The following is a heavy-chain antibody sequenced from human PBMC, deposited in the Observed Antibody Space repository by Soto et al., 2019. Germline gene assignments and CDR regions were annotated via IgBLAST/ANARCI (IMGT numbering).Heavy chain of an antibody. V-gene: IGHV3-23*01. CDR3: ANYDSSGYYPVDY. CDR1: GFTFSSYA. CDR2: ISGSGGST. J-gene: IGHJ4*02. D-gene: IGHD3-22*01. Sequence: GGSLRLSCAASGFTFSSYAMSWVRQAPGKGLEWVSAISGSGGSTYYADSVKGRFTISRDNSKNTLYLKMNSLRAEDTAVYYCANYDSSGYYPVDYWGQGTLVTVSS.